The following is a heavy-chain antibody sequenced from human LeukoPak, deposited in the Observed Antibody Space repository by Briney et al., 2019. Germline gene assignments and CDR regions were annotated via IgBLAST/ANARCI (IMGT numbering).Heavy chain of an antibody. CDR2: ISGSGRGGST. CDR1: GFTFSSYA. CDR3: AKTGSRAQGGLDY. D-gene: IGHD3-10*01. J-gene: IGHJ4*02. Sequence: GGSLRLSCAASGFTFSSYAMNWVRQAPGKGLEWVSGISGSGRGGSTYYADSVKGRFTISRDNSNNTLHLQMNSLRADDMAVYYCAKTGSRAQGGLDYWGQGTLVTVSS. V-gene: IGHV3-23*01.